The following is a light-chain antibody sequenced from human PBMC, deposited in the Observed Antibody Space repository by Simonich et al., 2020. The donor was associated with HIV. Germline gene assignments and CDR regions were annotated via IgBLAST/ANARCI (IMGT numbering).Light chain of an antibody. Sequence: QSALTQPASVSGSPGQSITISCTGTSSDVGGYNYVSWYQQYPDKAPTLMIYAVSNRPSGVSHRFSASKSGNTASLTISGLQAEDEADYYCSSYSSSSTVVFGGGTKLTVL. J-gene: IGLJ2*01. V-gene: IGLV2-14*03. CDR2: AVS. CDR1: SSDVGGYNY. CDR3: SSYSSSSTVV.